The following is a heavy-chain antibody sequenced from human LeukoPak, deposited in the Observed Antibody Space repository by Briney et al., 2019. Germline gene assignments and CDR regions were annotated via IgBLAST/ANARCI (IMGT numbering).Heavy chain of an antibody. V-gene: IGHV1-69*13. CDR2: IIPIFGTA. CDR1: GGTFSSYA. Sequence: GASVEVSCKASGGTFSSYAISWVRQAPGQGLEWMGGIIPIFGTANYAQNFQGRVTITADESTSTAYMELSSLRSEDTAVFYCAREWGHDNSGYYYAYWGQGTLVTVSS. J-gene: IGHJ4*02. D-gene: IGHD3-22*01. CDR3: AREWGHDNSGYYYAY.